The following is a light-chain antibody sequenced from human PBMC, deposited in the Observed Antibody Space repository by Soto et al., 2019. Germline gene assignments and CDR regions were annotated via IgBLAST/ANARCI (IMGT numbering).Light chain of an antibody. CDR1: QSVSSNY. J-gene: IGKJ1*01. CDR2: GAS. V-gene: IGKV3-20*01. Sequence: EIVLTQSPGTLSLSPGERATLSRRASQSVSSNYLAWYQQKPGQAPRPLIYGASSRATGIPDRFSGSGAGTDFTLTISRLESEDFAVYNCQQYGSSPWTFGPGTKV. CDR3: QQYGSSPWT.